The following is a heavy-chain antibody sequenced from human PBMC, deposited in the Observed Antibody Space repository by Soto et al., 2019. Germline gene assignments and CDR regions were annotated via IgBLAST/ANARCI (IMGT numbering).Heavy chain of an antibody. CDR3: ATGDSHAFDI. V-gene: IGHV3-74*01. Sequence: GGSLRLSCSASGFTFSSYWMHWVRQAPGKGLVWVSRINSDGTSTSDAGSVKGRFTISRDNAKNTLFLQVGSLRAEDTAVYYCATGDSHAFDIWGQGTMVTVSS. J-gene: IGHJ3*02. CDR2: INSDGTST. D-gene: IGHD7-27*01. CDR1: GFTFSSYW.